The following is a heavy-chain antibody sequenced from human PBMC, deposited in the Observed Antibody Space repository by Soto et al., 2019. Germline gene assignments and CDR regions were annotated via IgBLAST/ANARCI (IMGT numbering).Heavy chain of an antibody. CDR1: GASLSGYS. D-gene: IGHD2-2*01. Sequence: SETLSLTCAVYGASLSGYSWSWIRQPPGKGMEWMGEINGSGNTNYNPSLTSRVTISEGSSRNQISLTLTSVTAADTAVYYCVVLCRGNSCTDVWGQGTLVTVSS. V-gene: IGHV4-34*01. CDR3: VVLCRGNSCTDV. J-gene: IGHJ4*02. CDR2: INGSGNT.